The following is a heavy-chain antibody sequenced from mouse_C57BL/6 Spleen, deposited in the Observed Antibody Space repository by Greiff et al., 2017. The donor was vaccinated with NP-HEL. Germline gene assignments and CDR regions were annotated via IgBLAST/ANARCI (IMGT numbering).Heavy chain of an antibody. V-gene: IGHV1-82*01. J-gene: IGHJ1*03. CDR1: GYAFSSSW. CDR2: IYPGDGDT. D-gene: IGHD1-1*01. CDR3: ARGPHPDSRTPYFDV. Sequence: VQLQRSGPELVKPGASVKISCKASGYAFSSSWMNWVKQRPGKGLEWIGRIYPGDGDTNYNGKFKGKATLTAGKSSSTAYMQLSSLNSEDSAVYFCARGPHPDSRTPYFDVWGTGTTVTVSS.